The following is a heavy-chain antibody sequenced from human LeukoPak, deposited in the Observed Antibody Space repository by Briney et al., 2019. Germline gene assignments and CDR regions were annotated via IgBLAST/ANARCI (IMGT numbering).Heavy chain of an antibody. CDR3: ARDAPYYDSSGLFDY. CDR2: INTNTGNP. J-gene: IGHJ4*02. CDR1: GYTFTSYD. Sequence: AASVKVSCKASGYTFTSYDINWVRQAPGQGLEWMGWINTNTGNPTYAQGFTGRFVFSLDTSVSTAYLQISSLKAEDTAVYYCARDAPYYDSSGLFDYWGQGTLVTVSS. V-gene: IGHV7-4-1*02. D-gene: IGHD3-22*01.